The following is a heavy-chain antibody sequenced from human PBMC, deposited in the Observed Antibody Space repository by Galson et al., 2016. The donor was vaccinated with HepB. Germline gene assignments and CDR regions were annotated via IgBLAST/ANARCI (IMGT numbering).Heavy chain of an antibody. CDR1: GGTFSSYT. CDR3: AREHIVVVTSVPDYYYEGMDV. J-gene: IGHJ6*02. V-gene: IGHV1-69*13. Sequence: SVKVSCKVSGGTFSSYTFSWVRQAPGQGLEWMGALIPMFGIVNLAQRFEGRVTITADEASSTVNMELSRLRSEDTAVYFCAREHIVVVTSVPDYYYEGMDVWGQGTTVTVSS. D-gene: IGHD2-21*02. CDR2: LIPMFGIV.